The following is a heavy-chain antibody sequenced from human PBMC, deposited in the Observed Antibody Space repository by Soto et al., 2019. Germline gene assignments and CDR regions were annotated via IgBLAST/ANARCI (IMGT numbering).Heavy chain of an antibody. J-gene: IGHJ5*02. V-gene: IGHV4-34*01. D-gene: IGHD3-16*01. Sequence: SETLSLTCAVYGCFLSESYWTWISQPPGKGLEWIGEINHVGGTNYNPSLKSRVTMSVDTSQNQFSLRLISVTAADTAMYVCVRIRYQLPSSVLWLDPWGQGTPVTVS. CDR3: VRIRYQLPSSVLWLDP. CDR1: GCFLSESY. CDR2: INHVGGT.